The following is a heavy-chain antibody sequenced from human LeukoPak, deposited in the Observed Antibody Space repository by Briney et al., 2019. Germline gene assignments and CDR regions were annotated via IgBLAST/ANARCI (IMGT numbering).Heavy chain of an antibody. CDR2: IYYGGST. CDR1: GGSISSGDYY. J-gene: IGHJ4*02. D-gene: IGHD6-19*01. V-gene: IGHV4-30-4*01. Sequence: SETLSLTCTVSGGSISSGDYYWSWIRQPPGTGLEWIGYIYYGGSTYYNPSLKSRVTISVDTSKNQFSLKLSSVTAADTAVYYCARSYSSGWYDTYYFDYWGQGTLVTVSS. CDR3: ARSYSSGWYDTYYFDY.